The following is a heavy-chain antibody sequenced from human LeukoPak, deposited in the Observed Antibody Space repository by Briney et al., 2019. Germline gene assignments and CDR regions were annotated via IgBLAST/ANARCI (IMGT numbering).Heavy chain of an antibody. Sequence: SETLSLTCTVSGYSISSGYFWGWIRQPPGKGQEWMGSIHSGITYYNPSLKSRVTISVETSKNQFSLKLSSVTAADTAVYYCARSVVGGTVQVMYAFDIWGQGTMVTVSS. CDR1: GYSISSGYF. D-gene: IGHD1-26*01. J-gene: IGHJ3*02. CDR3: ARSVVGGTVQVMYAFDI. CDR2: IHSGIT. V-gene: IGHV4-38-2*02.